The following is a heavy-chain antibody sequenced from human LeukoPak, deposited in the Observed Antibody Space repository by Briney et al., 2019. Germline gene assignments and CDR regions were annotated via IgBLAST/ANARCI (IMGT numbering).Heavy chain of an antibody. CDR1: GFTFDDYA. D-gene: IGHD6-19*01. Sequence: GGSLRLSCAASGFTFDDYAMHWVRQAPGKGLEWVSGISWNSGSIGYADSVKGRFTISRDNAKNSLYLQMNSLRAEDTALYYCAPSPAVADFDYWGQGTLVTVSS. CDR2: ISWNSGSI. J-gene: IGHJ4*02. V-gene: IGHV3-9*01. CDR3: APSPAVADFDY.